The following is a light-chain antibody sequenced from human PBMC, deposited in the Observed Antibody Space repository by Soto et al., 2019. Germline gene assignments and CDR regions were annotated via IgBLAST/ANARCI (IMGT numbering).Light chain of an antibody. Sequence: QSALTQPRSVSGSPGQSVTISCTGTSSDVGTYDFVSWYQQHPGKAPRLMIFDVSERPSGVPDRVSGSKSGNTASLTISGLQAEDEADYYCCLYAVTFYVFGTGTKLTVL. CDR3: CLYAVTFYV. CDR2: DVS. V-gene: IGLV2-11*01. J-gene: IGLJ1*01. CDR1: SSDVGTYDF.